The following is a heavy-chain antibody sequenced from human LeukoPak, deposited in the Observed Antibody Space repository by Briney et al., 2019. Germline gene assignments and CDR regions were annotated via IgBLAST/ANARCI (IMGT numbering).Heavy chain of an antibody. CDR3: ARVAIFGVGPNWFDP. J-gene: IGHJ5*02. Sequence: SETLSLTCTVSGYSISTGYYWDWIRQPPGKGLEWIGTFYHGGSTYYNPSLKSRVTISVDTSKNQFSLNLTSVTAADTAVYYCARVAIFGVGPNWFDPWGQGTLVTVSS. V-gene: IGHV4-38-2*02. D-gene: IGHD3-3*01. CDR1: GYSISTGYY. CDR2: FYHGGST.